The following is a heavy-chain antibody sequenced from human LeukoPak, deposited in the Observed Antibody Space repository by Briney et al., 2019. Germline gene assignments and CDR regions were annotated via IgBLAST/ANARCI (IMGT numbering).Heavy chain of an antibody. J-gene: IGHJ4*02. V-gene: IGHV3-30-3*01. D-gene: IGHD2-2*02. CDR2: ISYDGSNK. CDR3: ARENIVVVPAAIRTYYFDY. CDR1: GFTFSSYA. Sequence: GGSLRLSCAASGFTFSSYAMSWVRQAPGKGLEWVAVISYDGSNKYYADSVKGRFTISRDNSKNTLYLQMNSLRAEDTAVYYCARENIVVVPAAIRTYYFDYWGQGTLVTVSS.